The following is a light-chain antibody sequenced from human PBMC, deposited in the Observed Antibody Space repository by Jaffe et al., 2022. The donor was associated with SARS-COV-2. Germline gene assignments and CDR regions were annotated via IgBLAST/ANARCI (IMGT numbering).Light chain of an antibody. J-gene: IGLJ2*01. Sequence: QSALTQPPSASGSPGQSVTISCTGTSSDVGGYKYVSWYQQYPDKAPKVLIYEVSKRPSGVPDRFSGSKSGNTASLTVSGLRTEDEADYYCSSYAGRNNLVFGGGTKLTVL. CDR2: EVS. V-gene: IGLV2-8*01. CDR3: SSYAGRNNLV. CDR1: SSDVGGYKY.